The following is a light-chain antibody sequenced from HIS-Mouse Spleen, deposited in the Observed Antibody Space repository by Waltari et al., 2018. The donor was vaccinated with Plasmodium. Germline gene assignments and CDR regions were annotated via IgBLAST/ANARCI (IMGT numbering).Light chain of an antibody. Sequence: SYELTQPSSVSVSPGQTARITCSGDVLAKKYARWFQQKPGQAPGLVIDKDSERPSGIPGRFSGSSSGTTVTLTISGAQVEDEADYYCYSAADNNWVFGGGTKLTVL. CDR1: VLAKKY. J-gene: IGLJ3*02. CDR3: YSAADNNWV. CDR2: KDS. V-gene: IGLV3-27*01.